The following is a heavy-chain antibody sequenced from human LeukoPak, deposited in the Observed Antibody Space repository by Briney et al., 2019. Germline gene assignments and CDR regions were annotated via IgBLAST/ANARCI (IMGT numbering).Heavy chain of an antibody. CDR2: INHSGST. D-gene: IGHD6-6*01. J-gene: IGHJ3*02. CDR1: GGSFSGYY. V-gene: IGHV4-34*01. Sequence: SETLSLTCAVYGGSFSGYYWSWIRQPPGKGLEWIGEINHSGSTNYNPSLKSRVTISVDTSKNQFSLKLSSVTAADTAMYYCARGPGQLVYAFDIWGQGTMVTVSS. CDR3: ARGPGQLVYAFDI.